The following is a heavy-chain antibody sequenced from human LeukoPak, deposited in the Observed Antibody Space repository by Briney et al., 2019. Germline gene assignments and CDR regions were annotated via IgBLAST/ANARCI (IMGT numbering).Heavy chain of an antibody. D-gene: IGHD4-17*01. V-gene: IGHV3-7*01. CDR3: ARDRTTVTTGGVDY. Sequence: LPGGSLRLSCAASGFTFSSYWMSWVRQAPGKGLEWVANIKQDGSEENYVDSVKGRFTISRDNAKNSLYLQMNSLRAEDTAVYYCARDRTTVTTGGVDYWGQGTLVTVSS. J-gene: IGHJ4*02. CDR1: GFTFSSYW. CDR2: IKQDGSEE.